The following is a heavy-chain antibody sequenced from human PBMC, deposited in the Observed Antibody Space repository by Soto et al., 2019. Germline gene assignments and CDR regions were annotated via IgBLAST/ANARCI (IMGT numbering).Heavy chain of an antibody. J-gene: IGHJ4*02. CDR1: GFTFSSYG. CDR2: IRGDGGQT. D-gene: IGHD3-9*01. Sequence: GGSLRLSCTASGFTFSSYGMGWVRQAPGKGLRWVSTIRGDGGQTHYTDSVKGRFSISRDNSKNTVYLQMDSLRAEDTAMYFCARDVGLDSDNFFAYWGQGTQVTVSS. V-gene: IGHV3-23*01. CDR3: ARDVGLDSDNFFAY.